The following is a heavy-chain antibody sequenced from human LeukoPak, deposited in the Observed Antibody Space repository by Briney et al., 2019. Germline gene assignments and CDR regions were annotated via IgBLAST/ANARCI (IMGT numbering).Heavy chain of an antibody. CDR3: ARGTGPYGSGSHGDY. V-gene: IGHV3-66*01. J-gene: IGHJ4*02. Sequence: GGSLRLSCAASGFIFSSYWMHWVRQAPGKGLEWVSVIYSGGNTYYADSVKGRFTISRDNSKNTLYLQMNSLRAEDTAIYYCARGTGPYGSGSHGDYWGQGTLVTVSS. CDR2: IYSGGNT. CDR1: GFIFSSYW. D-gene: IGHD3-10*01.